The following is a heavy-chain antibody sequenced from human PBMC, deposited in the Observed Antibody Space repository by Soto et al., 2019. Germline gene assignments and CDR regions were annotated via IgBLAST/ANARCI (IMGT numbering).Heavy chain of an antibody. J-gene: IGHJ4*02. CDR3: ARLVGATTPCDY. CDR2: ISYDGSNK. V-gene: IGHV3-30-3*01. Sequence: QVQLVESGGGVVQPGRSLRLSCAASGFTFSSYAMHWVRQAPGKGLEWVAVISYDGSNKYYADSVKGRFTISRDNSKNTLYLQMNSLRAEDTAVYYCARLVGATTPCDYWCQGTLVTVSS. D-gene: IGHD1-26*01. CDR1: GFTFSSYA.